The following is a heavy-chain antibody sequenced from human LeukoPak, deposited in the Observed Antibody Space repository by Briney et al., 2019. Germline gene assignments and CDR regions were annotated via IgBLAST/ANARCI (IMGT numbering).Heavy chain of an antibody. V-gene: IGHV5-51*01. CDR1: GYSFTSYW. CDR3: ARHLPLGYCSGGSCYAVSAAFDI. Sequence: GESLKIPCKGLGYSFTSYWIGWVRQMPGKGLEWMGIIYPGDSDTRYSPSFQGQVTISADKSISTAYLQWSSLKASDTAMYYCARHLPLGYCSGGSCYAVSAAFDIWGQGTMVTVSS. CDR2: IYPGDSDT. J-gene: IGHJ3*02. D-gene: IGHD2-15*01.